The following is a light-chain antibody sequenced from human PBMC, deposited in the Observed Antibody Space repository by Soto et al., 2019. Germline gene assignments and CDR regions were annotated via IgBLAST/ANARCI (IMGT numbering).Light chain of an antibody. V-gene: IGKV4-1*01. CDR2: WAS. J-gene: IGKJ4*01. CDR1: QSVLYSSNNKNY. CDR3: QQYYGTPLT. Sequence: DIVMTRSPDSLAVSLGERATINCKSSQSVLYSSNNKNYLAWYQQKPGQPPNLLISWASTRESGVPDRFIGSGSGTDFTLTISSLQAEDVAVYYCQQYYGTPLTFGGGTKVEIK.